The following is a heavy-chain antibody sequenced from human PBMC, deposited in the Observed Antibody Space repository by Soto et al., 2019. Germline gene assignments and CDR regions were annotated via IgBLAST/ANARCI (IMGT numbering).Heavy chain of an antibody. V-gene: IGHV4-39*07. CDR1: GGSIRGSISSTTYY. CDR2: IYYTGST. Sequence: SETLSLTCTVPGGSIRGSISSTTYYWAWIRQPPGKGLEWIGTIYYTGSTYFSPSLKSRLTMSVDKSKNQFSLKLGSVTAADTAVYYCARVCYGDYYNWFDPWGQGTLVTVSS. CDR3: ARVCYGDYYNWFDP. J-gene: IGHJ5*02. D-gene: IGHD4-17*01.